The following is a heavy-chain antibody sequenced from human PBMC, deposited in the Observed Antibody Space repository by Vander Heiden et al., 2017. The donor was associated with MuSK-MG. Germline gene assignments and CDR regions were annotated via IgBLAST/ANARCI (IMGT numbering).Heavy chain of an antibody. Sequence: QVQLQESGPGLVKTSETLSLTCRVSGGSIHTYYWNWIRQPAGKGPEWIGRIFSSGITNYNPSLKRRVIMSVDTSKNQFSLKLSSMTAADTAVYYCARDPFESSFDYWGQGILVAVSS. CDR2: IFSSGIT. CDR1: GGSIHTYY. V-gene: IGHV4-4*07. D-gene: IGHD3-16*01. J-gene: IGHJ4*02. CDR3: ARDPFESSFDY.